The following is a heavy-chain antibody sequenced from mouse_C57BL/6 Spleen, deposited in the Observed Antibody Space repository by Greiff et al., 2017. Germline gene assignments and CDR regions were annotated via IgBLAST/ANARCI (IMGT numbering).Heavy chain of an antibody. J-gene: IGHJ3*01. CDR3: ARERGYDGYLFAY. CDR2: ISYDGSN. Sequence: DVKLQESGPGLVKPSQSLSLTCSVTGYSITSGYYWNWIRQFPGNKLEWMGYISYDGSNNYNPSLKNRISITRDTSKNQFFLKLNSVTTEDTATYYCARERGYDGYLFAYWGQGTLVTVSA. CDR1: GYSITSGYY. V-gene: IGHV3-6*01. D-gene: IGHD2-3*01.